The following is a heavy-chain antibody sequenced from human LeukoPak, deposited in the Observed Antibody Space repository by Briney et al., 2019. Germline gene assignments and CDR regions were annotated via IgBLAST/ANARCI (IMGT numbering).Heavy chain of an antibody. Sequence: SETLSLTCTVSGDSISSYYWSWIRQPPGKGLEWIGYIYYTGSTNYNPSLKSRVTISVDRSKNQFSLKLSSVTAADTAVYYCARVWGGSYFDYWGQGTLVTVSS. D-gene: IGHD1-26*01. CDR2: IYYTGST. CDR1: GDSISSYY. J-gene: IGHJ4*02. CDR3: ARVWGGSYFDY. V-gene: IGHV4-59*12.